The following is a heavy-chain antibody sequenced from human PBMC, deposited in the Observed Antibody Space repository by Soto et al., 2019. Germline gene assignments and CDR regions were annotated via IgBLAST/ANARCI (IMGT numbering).Heavy chain of an antibody. D-gene: IGHD2-8*02. CDR2: VSHDGTLY. CDR3: VKARSDTWSFDY. V-gene: IGHV3-30*18. Sequence: QVQLVESGGGVVQPGRSLRLSCSASGFIYSSCAMHWVRQVPGKGLEWLAVVSHDGTLYPYADSVKGRFTISRDNSRKMLYLQMNSLRPDDTAVYYCVKARSDTWSFDYWGQGTLVTVSS. J-gene: IGHJ4*02. CDR1: GFIYSSCA.